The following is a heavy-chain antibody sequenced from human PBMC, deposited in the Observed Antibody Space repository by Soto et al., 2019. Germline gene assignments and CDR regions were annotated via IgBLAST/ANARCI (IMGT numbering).Heavy chain of an antibody. CDR2: ISYDGSNK. CDR1: GFTFSSYG. CDR3: AKEGHDFWSGFGHDAFDI. V-gene: IGHV3-30*18. J-gene: IGHJ3*02. D-gene: IGHD3-3*01. Sequence: QVQLVESGGGVVQPGRSLRLSCAASGFTFSSYGMHWVRQAPGKGLEWVAVISYDGSNKYYADSVKGRFTISRDNSKNTLYLQMNSLRAEDTAVYYCAKEGHDFWSGFGHDAFDIWGQGTMVTVSS.